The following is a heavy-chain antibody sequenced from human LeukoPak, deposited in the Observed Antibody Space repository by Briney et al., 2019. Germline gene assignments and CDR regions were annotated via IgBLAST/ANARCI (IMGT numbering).Heavy chain of an antibody. CDR1: GGTFSSYA. CDR2: IIPIIGMA. CDR3: ARDPRVRGTYYDFLMDV. V-gene: IGHV1-69*04. D-gene: IGHD3-3*01. Sequence: SVKVSRRASGGTFSSYAISWVRQAPGQGLEWMGRIIPIIGMANYAQKFQGRVTITADKSTSTAYMELSSLRSEDTAVYYCARDPRVRGTYYDFLMDVWGQGTTVTVSS. J-gene: IGHJ6*02.